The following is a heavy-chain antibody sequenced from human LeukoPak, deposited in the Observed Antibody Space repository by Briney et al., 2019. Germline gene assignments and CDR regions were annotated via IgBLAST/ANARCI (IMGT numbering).Heavy chain of an antibody. Sequence: GGSLRLSCAASGFTFSSYGMHWVRQAPGKGLEWVAVIWYDGSNKYYADSVKGQFTISRDNSKNTLYLQMNSLRAEGTAVYYCARELGWSFDYWGQGTLVTVSS. V-gene: IGHV3-33*01. D-gene: IGHD2-15*01. CDR1: GFTFSSYG. CDR3: ARELGWSFDY. J-gene: IGHJ4*02. CDR2: IWYDGSNK.